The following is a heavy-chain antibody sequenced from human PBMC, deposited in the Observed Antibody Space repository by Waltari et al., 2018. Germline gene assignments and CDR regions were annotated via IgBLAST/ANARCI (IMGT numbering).Heavy chain of an antibody. V-gene: IGHV3-13*01. CDR3: ARADRDGAFDI. CDR2: IGTAGDT. CDR1: GFTFSSYY. J-gene: IGHJ3*02. Sequence: EVQLVESGGGLVQPGGSLRLSCAASGFTFSSYYMHWVRQATGKGLEWVSAIGTAGDTYYPGSVKGRFTISRENAKNSLYLQMNSLRAGDTAVYYCARADRDGAFDIWGQGTMVTVSS.